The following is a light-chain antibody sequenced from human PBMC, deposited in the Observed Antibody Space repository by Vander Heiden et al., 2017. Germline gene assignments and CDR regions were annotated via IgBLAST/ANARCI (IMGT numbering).Light chain of an antibody. Sequence: SVLIQPPSASGTPGQRVTITCSGNSANIEPNSVKWYQQPAGTAHQLLICSNDHRPSGVPSRFSGPKSGTSASLAIRGVQSADEADYYCGVWDDSLNGWVFGGGTKLTVL. CDR3: GVWDDSLNGWV. V-gene: IGLV1-44*01. CDR1: SANIEPNS. CDR2: SND. J-gene: IGLJ3*02.